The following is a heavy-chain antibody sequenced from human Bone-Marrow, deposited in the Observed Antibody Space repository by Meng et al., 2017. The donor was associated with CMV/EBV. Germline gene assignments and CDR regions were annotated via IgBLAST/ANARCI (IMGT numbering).Heavy chain of an antibody. CDR1: GGTFCRYA. CDR2: IIPIFGTA. CDR3: ASWAGNTFDY. D-gene: IGHD2/OR15-2a*01. Sequence: QVQRVQAGAEVKKPGSSGKVSCKASGGTFCRYAIRWVRQAPGQGLEWMGGIIPIFGTANYAQKFQGRVTITADESTSTAYMELSSLRSEDTAVYYCASWAGNTFDYWGQGTLVTVSS. V-gene: IGHV1-69*12. J-gene: IGHJ4*02.